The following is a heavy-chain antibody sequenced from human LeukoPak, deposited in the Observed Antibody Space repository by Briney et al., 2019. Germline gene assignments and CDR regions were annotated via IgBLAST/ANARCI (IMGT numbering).Heavy chain of an antibody. CDR3: ASLAGGYFFDH. V-gene: IGHV3-21*01. J-gene: IGHJ4*02. Sequence: GGSLRLSCAASGFAFSTYTMNWVRQGPGKGLEWVSSISSSSSYIYYADSVKGRFTISRDNAKNSLYLQINSPRVEDTAVYYCASLAGGYFFDHWGQGTLVTVSS. CDR1: GFAFSTYT. D-gene: IGHD1-26*01. CDR2: ISSSSSYI.